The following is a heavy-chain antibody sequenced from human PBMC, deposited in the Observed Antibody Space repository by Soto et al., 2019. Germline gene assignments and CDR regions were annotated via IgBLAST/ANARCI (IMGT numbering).Heavy chain of an antibody. CDR3: ARQRPTDGRWEFANYYGMDV. D-gene: IGHD1-26*01. Sequence: TPSLTCAVYGGSFSAYYWSWVRHPPGKGLEWIGEIIHSESTKYTPSLKSRVTISVDTSKNQFSLKLSSVTAADTAVYYCARQRPTDGRWEFANYYGMDVWGQGTPVTVSS. CDR2: IIHSEST. V-gene: IGHV4-34*12. CDR1: GGSFSAYY. J-gene: IGHJ6*02.